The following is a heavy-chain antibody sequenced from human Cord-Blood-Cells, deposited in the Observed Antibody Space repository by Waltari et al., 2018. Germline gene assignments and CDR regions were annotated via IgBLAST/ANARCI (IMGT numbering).Heavy chain of an antibody. Sequence: QVQLQQWGAGLLKPSETLSLTCAVYGGSLRGYYWSWIRPPPGKGREWIGEINHSGSTNYNPSLKSRVTISVDTSKNQFSLKLSSVTAADTAVYYCARGPFAGATKFFDYWGQGTLVTVSS. J-gene: IGHJ4*02. CDR1: GGSLRGYY. D-gene: IGHD1-26*01. CDR2: INHSGST. V-gene: IGHV4-34*01. CDR3: ARGPFAGATKFFDY.